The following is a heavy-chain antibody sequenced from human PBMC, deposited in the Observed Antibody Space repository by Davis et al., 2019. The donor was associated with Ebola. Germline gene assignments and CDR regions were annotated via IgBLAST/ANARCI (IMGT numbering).Heavy chain of an antibody. J-gene: IGHJ4*02. D-gene: IGHD2-8*02. V-gene: IGHV4-34*01. Sequence: MPSETLSLTCAVYGGSFSGYYWSWIRQPPGKGLEWIGEINHSGSTNYNPSLKSRVTISVDTSKNQFSLKLSSVTAADTAVYYCARGGYCNGGVCFPDYWGQGTLVTVSS. CDR1: GGSFSGYY. CDR3: ARGGYCNGGVCFPDY. CDR2: INHSGST.